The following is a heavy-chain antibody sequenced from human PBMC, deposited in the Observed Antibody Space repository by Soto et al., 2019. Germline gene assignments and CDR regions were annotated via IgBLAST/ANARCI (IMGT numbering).Heavy chain of an antibody. CDR2: ISSNGGST. V-gene: IGHV3-64*01. CDR1: RLTFSHYA. Sequence: SRLTFSHYAMHWVRQAPGKGLEYVSAISSNGGSTYYANSVKGRFTISRDNSKNTLYLQMGSLRAEDMAVYYCARVGGSGSYYYYHTDVWGKGTTVTVSS. CDR3: ARVGGSGSYYYYHTDV. D-gene: IGHD3-10*01. J-gene: IGHJ6*03.